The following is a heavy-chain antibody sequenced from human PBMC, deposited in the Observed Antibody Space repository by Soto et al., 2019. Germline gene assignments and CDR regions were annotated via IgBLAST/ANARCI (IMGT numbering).Heavy chain of an antibody. D-gene: IGHD5-12*01. CDR1: GYTFSSFG. V-gene: IGHV1-18*04. CDR2: ISVYTGKT. Sequence: AAVKVSCKAPGYTFSSFGINWVRQAPGQGLEWMAYISVYTGKTDYAQKYQGRIALTTDTSTNTAYMELRSLRSDDTALYFCARAHDLVATAFDYWGQGTLVTVSS. CDR3: ARAHDLVATAFDY. J-gene: IGHJ4*02.